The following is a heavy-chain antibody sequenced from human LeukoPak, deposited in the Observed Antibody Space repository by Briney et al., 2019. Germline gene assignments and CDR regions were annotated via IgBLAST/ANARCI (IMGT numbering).Heavy chain of an antibody. CDR3: TTDDGSYPPFN. D-gene: IGHD1-26*01. CDR2: IKSKTDGGTT. Sequence: GGSLRLSCAASGFTFSHAWMSWVRQAPGKGLEWVGRIKSKTDGGTTDYAAPVKGRFTISRDDSKNTLYLQMNSLKTEDTAVYYCTTDDGSYPPFNWGQGTLVTVSS. V-gene: IGHV3-15*01. CDR1: GFTFSHAW. J-gene: IGHJ4*02.